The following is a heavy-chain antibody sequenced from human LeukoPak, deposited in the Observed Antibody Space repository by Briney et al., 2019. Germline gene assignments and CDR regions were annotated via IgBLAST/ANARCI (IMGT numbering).Heavy chain of an antibody. CDR2: IGGSGGST. Sequence: GGSLRLSCAASGFTFSSYAMSWVRQAPGKGLEWVSAIGGSGGSTYYADSVKGRFTISRDNSKNTLYLQMNSLRAEDTAVYYCAKNLQGYCSGGSCYSGLWGQGTLVTVSS. CDR3: AKNLQGYCSGGSCYSGL. J-gene: IGHJ4*02. D-gene: IGHD2-15*01. CDR1: GFTFSSYA. V-gene: IGHV3-23*01.